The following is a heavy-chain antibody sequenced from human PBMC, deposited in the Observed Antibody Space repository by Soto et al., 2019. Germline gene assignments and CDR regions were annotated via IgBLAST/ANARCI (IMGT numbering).Heavy chain of an antibody. D-gene: IGHD2-15*01. CDR1: GFTFSNAW. V-gene: IGHV3-15*01. J-gene: IGHJ3*02. CDR2: IKSKSNGGTT. CDR3: TVGSCSGGRCLWDDAFDT. Sequence: EVQLVESGGGLVKPGGSLRLSCAVSGFTFSNAWMTWVRQAPGKGLEWVGRIKSKSNGGTTDYAAPVKGRFIISRDDSKNTVYLQMDSLKTEDTAVYYCTVGSCSGGRCLWDDAFDTWGQGTMVTVSS.